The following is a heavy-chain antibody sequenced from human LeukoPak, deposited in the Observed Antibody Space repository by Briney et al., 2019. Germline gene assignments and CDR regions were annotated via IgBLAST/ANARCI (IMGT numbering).Heavy chain of an antibody. CDR2: IIPSGHTT. CDR3: AKEAGVAYYYDSSVY. J-gene: IGHJ4*02. V-gene: IGHV3-23*01. CDR1: GFTFSSHG. Sequence: GGSLRLSCAASGFTFSSHGMNWVRQAPGKGLEWVSGIIPSGHTTYYADSVRGRFTISRDNSRNTLYLQMNSLRAEDTAVYYCAKEAGVAYYYDSSVYWGQGTLVTVSS. D-gene: IGHD3-22*01.